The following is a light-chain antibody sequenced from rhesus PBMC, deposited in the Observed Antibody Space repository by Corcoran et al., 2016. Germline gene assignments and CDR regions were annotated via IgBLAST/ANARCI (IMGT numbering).Light chain of an antibody. Sequence: DIVMTQTPLSLPVTPGEPASISCRSSQSLLHDNGNTYLYWYLQKPGNFPRLLIYTVTNRESGVPDMFSGSGLGTDFTLKISRVEADYVGVYYCMQSTKDPFTFGPGTKLDIK. J-gene: IGKJ3*01. CDR2: TVT. CDR1: QSLLHDNGNTY. V-gene: IGKV2S2*01. CDR3: MQSTKDPFT.